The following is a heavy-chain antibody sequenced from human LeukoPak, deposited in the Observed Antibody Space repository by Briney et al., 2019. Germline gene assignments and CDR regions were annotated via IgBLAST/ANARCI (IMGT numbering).Heavy chain of an antibody. J-gene: IGHJ4*02. D-gene: IGHD5-12*01. CDR3: ARAFGGYAFSGIDY. Sequence: GGSLRLSCAASGFIFRSYGIHWVRQAPDKGLEWVAFTRYDGSKKYYTDSVKGRFVISRDNSKNTLYLQMNSLKLEDTAVYYCARAFGGYAFSGIDYWGQGTLVTVSS. V-gene: IGHV3-30*02. CDR2: TRYDGSKK. CDR1: GFIFRSYG.